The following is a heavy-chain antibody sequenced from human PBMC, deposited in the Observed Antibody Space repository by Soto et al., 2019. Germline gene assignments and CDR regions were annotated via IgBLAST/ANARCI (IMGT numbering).Heavy chain of an antibody. CDR3: AKETIQVGGPNYFDY. J-gene: IGHJ4*02. V-gene: IGHV3-30*18. CDR1: GFPFSRYG. Sequence: VQLVESGGGVVQPGRSLRLLCEASGFPFSRYGMHWVRQAPGMGLEWVAVISWDGLAQYYGVSVRGRFTISRDNSQSTLYLQMNSLRTEDTAIYYCAKETIQVGGPNYFDYWGQGVLVTVSS. D-gene: IGHD1-1*01. CDR2: ISWDGLAQ.